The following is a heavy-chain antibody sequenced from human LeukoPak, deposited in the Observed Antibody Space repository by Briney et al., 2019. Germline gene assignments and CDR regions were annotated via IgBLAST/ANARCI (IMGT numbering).Heavy chain of an antibody. V-gene: IGHV4-59*01. CDR3: ARAYGDEQWLGLADY. CDR2: IYYSGST. Sequence: SETLSLTCTVSGGSISSYYWSWIRQPPGKGLERIGYIYYSGSTNYNPSLKSRVTISVDTSKNQFSLKLSSVTAADTAVYYCARAYGDEQWLGLADYWGQGTLVTVSS. CDR1: GGSISSYY. D-gene: IGHD6-19*01. J-gene: IGHJ4*02.